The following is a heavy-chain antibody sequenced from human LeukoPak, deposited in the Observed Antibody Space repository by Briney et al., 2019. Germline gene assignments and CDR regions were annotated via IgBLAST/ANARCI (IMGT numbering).Heavy chain of an antibody. CDR1: GGTFSSYA. Sequence: ASVKVSCKASGGTFSSYAISWVRQAPGQGLEWMGGIIPIFGTANYAQKFQGRVTITADKSTSTAYMELSSLRSEDTAVYYCACGYCRSTSCRYGMDVWGKGTTVTVSS. CDR2: IIPIFGTA. CDR3: ACGYCRSTSCRYGMDV. V-gene: IGHV1-69*06. J-gene: IGHJ6*04. D-gene: IGHD2-2*03.